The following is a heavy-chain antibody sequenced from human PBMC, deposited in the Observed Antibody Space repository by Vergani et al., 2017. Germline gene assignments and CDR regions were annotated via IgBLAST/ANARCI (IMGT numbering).Heavy chain of an antibody. CDR1: GFTFSHYS. Sequence: EVQMVESGGGLVKPGGSLRLSCVASGFTFSHYSMNWARHAPGKGLGWVSSISGNNDDVYYADSLKGRFTISRDHANNSLYLDMGSLRAEDTAVYCCVRDVRVSRSWGQGTLVAVSS. J-gene: IGHJ3*01. CDR3: VRDVRVSRS. CDR2: ISGNNDDV. V-gene: IGHV3-21*01.